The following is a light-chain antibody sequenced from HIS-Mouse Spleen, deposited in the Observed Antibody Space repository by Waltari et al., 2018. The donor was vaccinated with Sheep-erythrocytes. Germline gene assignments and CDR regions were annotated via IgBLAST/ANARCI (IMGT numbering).Light chain of an antibody. CDR3: MIWHSSAWV. J-gene: IGLJ3*02. CDR1: SGINVGTYS. CDR2: YKSDSDK. V-gene: IGLV5-45*03. Sequence: QAVLTQPSSLSASPGASASLTCTLRSGINVGTYSIYLSQQKPGSPPQYLLRYKSDSDKQQGSGVPSRFSGSKDASANAGILLISGLQSEDEADYYCMIWHSSAWVFGGGTKLTVL.